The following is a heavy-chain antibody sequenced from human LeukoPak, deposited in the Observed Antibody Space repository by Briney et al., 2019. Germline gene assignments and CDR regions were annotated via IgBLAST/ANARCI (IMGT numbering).Heavy chain of an antibody. V-gene: IGHV3-21*01. D-gene: IGHD3-10*01. J-gene: IGHJ4*02. CDR2: ISSSSSYI. Sequence: GGSLRLSCAASGFTFSSYSMNWVRQAPGKGLEWVSSISSSSSYIYYADSVKGRFTISRDNAKNSLYLQMNSLRAEDTAVYYCARDQLLWFGELLPVDYWGQGTLVTVSS. CDR3: ARDQLLWFGELLPVDY. CDR1: GFTFSSYS.